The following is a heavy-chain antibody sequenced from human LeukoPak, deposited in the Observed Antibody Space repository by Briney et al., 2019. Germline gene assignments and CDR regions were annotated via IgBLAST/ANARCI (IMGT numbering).Heavy chain of an antibody. CDR1: GYTFTGHY. Sequence: GASVKVSCKASGYTFTGHYMHWVRQAPGQGLEWMGWINSNSGGTNYAQKFQGRVTMTRDTSISTAYMELSRLRSDDTAVYYCARGEDGAYFDYWGQGTLVTVSS. CDR2: INSNSGGT. D-gene: IGHD3-16*01. V-gene: IGHV1-2*02. J-gene: IGHJ4*02. CDR3: ARGEDGAYFDY.